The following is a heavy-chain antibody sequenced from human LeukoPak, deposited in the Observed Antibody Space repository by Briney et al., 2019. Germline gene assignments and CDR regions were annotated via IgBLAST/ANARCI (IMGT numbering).Heavy chain of an antibody. CDR1: GFTLSDHY. V-gene: IGHV3-72*01. CDR3: TRLGIAHRDFDY. Sequence: GGSLTLLCAPSGFTLSDHYIDGLRQAPGRGGEGVGRSREKGNRYSTAYAASVTGRLTISRDESKNSLYLQLHSLKIEYKAVYYCTRLGIAHRDFDYWGQGTLVTVSS. D-gene: IGHD6-13*01. CDR2: SREKGNRYST. J-gene: IGHJ4*02.